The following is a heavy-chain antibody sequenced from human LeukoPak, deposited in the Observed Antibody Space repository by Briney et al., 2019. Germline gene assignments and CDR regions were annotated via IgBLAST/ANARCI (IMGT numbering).Heavy chain of an antibody. CDR2: ISGSGGST. J-gene: IGHJ1*01. Sequence: GGSLRLSCAASGFTFDDYGMTWVRQAPGKGLEWVSAISGSGGSTYYADSVKGRFTISRDNSKSTLYLQVNSLRAEDTAVYYCARSPFYYDSGSYFPLWYFQHWGQGTLVTVSS. CDR1: GFTFDDYG. CDR3: ARSPFYYDSGSYFPLWYFQH. D-gene: IGHD3-10*01. V-gene: IGHV3-23*01.